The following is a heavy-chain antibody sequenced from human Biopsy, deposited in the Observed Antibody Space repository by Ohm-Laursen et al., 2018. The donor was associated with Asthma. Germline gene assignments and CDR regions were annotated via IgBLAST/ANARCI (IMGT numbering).Heavy chain of an antibody. CDR2: IIPISLTP. CDR1: RDIFSSYG. CDR3: ARAVDYTQYYGIDV. Sequence: VASVKVSCKGSRDIFSSYGFSWVRQAPGQGLEWMGGIIPISLTPSYARRFRGRVTISADEYTRTAYMELSSLRSEDTAVYFCARAVDYTQYYGIDVWGQGTTVTVS. J-gene: IGHJ6*02. D-gene: IGHD2/OR15-2a*01. V-gene: IGHV1-69*13.